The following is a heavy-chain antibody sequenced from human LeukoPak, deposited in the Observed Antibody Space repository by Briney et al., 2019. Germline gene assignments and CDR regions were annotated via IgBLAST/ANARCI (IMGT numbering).Heavy chain of an antibody. CDR3: ARGRSNIVVVVAATSFDY. D-gene: IGHD2-15*01. J-gene: IGHJ4*02. CDR1: GGSFSGCY. Sequence: SETLSLTCAVYGGSFSGCYWSWIRQPPGKGLEWIGEINHSGSTNYNPSLKSRVTISVDTSKNQFSLKLSSVTAADTAVYYCARGRSNIVVVVAATSFDYWGQGTLVTVSS. CDR2: INHSGST. V-gene: IGHV4-34*01.